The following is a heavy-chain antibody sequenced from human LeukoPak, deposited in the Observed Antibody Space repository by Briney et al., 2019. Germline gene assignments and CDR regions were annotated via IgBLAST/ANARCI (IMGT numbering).Heavy chain of an antibody. CDR3: ASGHDSSGYYYVG. D-gene: IGHD3-22*01. CDR2: ISYAGSDK. Sequence: GGSLRLSCEASGFTFSAYAMTWVRQAPGKGLEWVAVISYAGSDKYYADSVKGRFTISRDNSKNTLYLQMNSLRAEDTAVYYCASGHDSSGYYYVGWGQGTLVTVSS. J-gene: IGHJ4*02. CDR1: GFTFSAYA. V-gene: IGHV3-30*03.